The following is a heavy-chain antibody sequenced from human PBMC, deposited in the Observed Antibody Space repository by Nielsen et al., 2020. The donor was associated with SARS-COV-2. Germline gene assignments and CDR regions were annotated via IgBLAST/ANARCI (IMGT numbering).Heavy chain of an antibody. Sequence: ASVKVSCKASGYSFTSYEINWVRQATGQGLEWMGWMNQNSSNTGYAQKFQGRVTMTSSTSTSTAYMELHSLGSEDTAVYYCASCKGDGKYFDCEGFDYWGQGTLVTVSS. V-gene: IGHV1-8*02. J-gene: IGHJ4*02. CDR2: MNQNSSNT. CDR3: ASCKGDGKYFDCEGFDY. CDR1: GYSFTSYE. D-gene: IGHD3-9*01.